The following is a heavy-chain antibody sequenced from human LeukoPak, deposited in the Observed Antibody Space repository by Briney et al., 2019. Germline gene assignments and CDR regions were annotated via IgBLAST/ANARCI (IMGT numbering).Heavy chain of an antibody. CDR3: AKDGVEEWELHNNWFDP. D-gene: IGHD1-26*01. CDR1: GFTFSSYA. CDR2: ISGSGGST. V-gene: IGHV3-23*01. Sequence: GGSLRLSCAASGFTFSSYAMSWVCQAPGKGLEWVSAISGSGGSTYYADSVKGRFTISRDNSKNTLYLQMNSLRAEDTAVYYCAKDGVEEWELHNNWFDPWGQGTLVTVSS. J-gene: IGHJ5*02.